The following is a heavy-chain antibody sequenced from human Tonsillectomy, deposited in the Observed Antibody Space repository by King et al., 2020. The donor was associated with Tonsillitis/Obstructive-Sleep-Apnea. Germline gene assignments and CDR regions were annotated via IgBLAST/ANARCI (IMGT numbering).Heavy chain of an antibody. D-gene: IGHD6-13*01. J-gene: IGHJ3*02. CDR1: GFTFDDYA. Sequence: VQLVESGGGLVQPGRSLRLSCAASGFTFDDYAMYWVRQAPGKGLEWVSGISWNSGSIVYADSVKGRFTISRDNAKNSLYLQMNSLRAEDTALYYCAKDLIIAESGTPGDAFDIWGQGTMVTVS. V-gene: IGHV3-9*01. CDR2: ISWNSGSI. CDR3: AKDLIIAESGTPGDAFDI.